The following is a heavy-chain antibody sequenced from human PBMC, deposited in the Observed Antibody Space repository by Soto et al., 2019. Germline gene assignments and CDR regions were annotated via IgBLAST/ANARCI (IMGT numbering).Heavy chain of an antibody. D-gene: IGHD6-13*01. CDR3: ARDVIAAAGKSYYGMDV. V-gene: IGHV4-4*07. CDR2: IYTSGST. CDR1: GGSISSYY. J-gene: IGHJ6*02. Sequence: SETLSLTCTVSGGSISSYYWSWIRQPAGKGLEWIGRIYTSGSTNYNPSLKSRVTMSVDTSKNQFSLKLSSVTAADTAVYYCARDVIAAAGKSYYGMDVWGQGTTVTVSS.